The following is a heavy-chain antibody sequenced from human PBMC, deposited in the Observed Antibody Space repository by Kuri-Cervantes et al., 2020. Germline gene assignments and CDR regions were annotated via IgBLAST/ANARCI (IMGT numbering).Heavy chain of an antibody. CDR2: IIPIFGTA. J-gene: IGHJ4*02. CDR3: ARVGSGWYPFDY. CDR1: GGTFSSYA. Sequence: SVKVSCKASGGTFSSYAISWVRQAPGQGLEWMGGIIPIFGTANYAQKFQGRVTITADKSTSTAYMELSSLRSEDTAVYYCARVGSGWYPFDYWGQGTLVTVSS. D-gene: IGHD6-19*01. V-gene: IGHV1-69*06.